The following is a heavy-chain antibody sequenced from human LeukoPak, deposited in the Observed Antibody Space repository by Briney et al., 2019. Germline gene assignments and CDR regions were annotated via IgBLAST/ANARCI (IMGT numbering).Heavy chain of an antibody. V-gene: IGHV3-23*01. Sequence: GGSLRLSCAASGFTFSSNALSWVRQAPGKGLEWVSTISGNYGSTYYADSVKGRFTISRDNFKNTVFLRMNSLRAEDTAVYYCAKVVLLLTASDAFDFWGQGTKVTVSS. J-gene: IGHJ3*01. CDR1: GFTFSSNA. CDR2: ISGNYGST. CDR3: AKVVLLLTASDAFDF. D-gene: IGHD2-21*02.